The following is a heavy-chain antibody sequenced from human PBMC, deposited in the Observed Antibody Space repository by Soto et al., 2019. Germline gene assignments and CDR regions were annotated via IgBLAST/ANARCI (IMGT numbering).Heavy chain of an antibody. CDR2: IYHSGST. V-gene: IGHV4-4*02. D-gene: IGHD3-22*01. CDR1: GGSISSSNW. Sequence: QVQLQESGPGLVKPSGTLSLTCAVSGGSISSSNWWSWVRQPPGKGLEWIGEIYHSGSTNYNPSLQGRGTMAGDKAQNQFSLKLSSGTAADKAVYYWARGIRAHFHDNKRGVFDPWGQGTLVTVSS. J-gene: IGHJ5*02. CDR3: ARGIRAHFHDNKRGVFDP.